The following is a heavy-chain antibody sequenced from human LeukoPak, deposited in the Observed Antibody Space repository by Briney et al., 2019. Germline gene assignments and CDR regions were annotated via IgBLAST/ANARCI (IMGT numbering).Heavy chain of an antibody. V-gene: IGHV3-13*01. J-gene: IGHJ4*02. CDR3: VRGGIQVSGIDEIDY. D-gene: IGHD6-19*01. CDR2: VGISGDT. Sequence: TGGSLRLSCAASGFTFRSYDLHWVRQVTGKGLEWVSAVGISGDTYYAGSVKGRFTISRENAKSSLYLQMNSLTAGDTAVYYCVRGGIQVSGIDEIDYWGQGTLVTVSS. CDR1: GFTFRSYD.